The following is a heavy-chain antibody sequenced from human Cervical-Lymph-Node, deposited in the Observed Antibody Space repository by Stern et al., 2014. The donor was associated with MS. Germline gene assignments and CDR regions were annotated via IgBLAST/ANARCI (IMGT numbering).Heavy chain of an antibody. Sequence: QLQLQESGPGLVKPSETLSLTCTVSHDSISSYYWNWIRQPPGKGLEWIGNIYHSGSTNYNPSLKSRVTISLDMSKSQFSLNLSSVTAADTALYYCVGGKGWLPDYWGQGTVVTVSS. CDR3: VGGKGWLPDY. D-gene: IGHD3-16*01. CDR1: HDSISSYY. CDR2: IYHSGST. V-gene: IGHV4-59*01. J-gene: IGHJ4*02.